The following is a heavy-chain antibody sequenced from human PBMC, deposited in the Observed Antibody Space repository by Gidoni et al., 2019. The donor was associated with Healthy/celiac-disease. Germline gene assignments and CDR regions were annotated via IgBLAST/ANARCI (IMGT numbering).Heavy chain of an antibody. CDR1: GGTFSSYT. V-gene: IGHV1-69*02. CDR2: IIPILGIA. CDR3: ARGGPSGSWYGGV. J-gene: IGHJ6*02. D-gene: IGHD6-13*01. Sequence: QVQLVQSGAAVKKPGSSVKVSCKSSGGTFSSYTISWVRQAPGQGLEWMGRIIPILGIANYAQKFQGRVTITADKSTSTAYMELSSLRSEDTAVYYCARGGPSGSWYGGVWGQGTTVTVSS.